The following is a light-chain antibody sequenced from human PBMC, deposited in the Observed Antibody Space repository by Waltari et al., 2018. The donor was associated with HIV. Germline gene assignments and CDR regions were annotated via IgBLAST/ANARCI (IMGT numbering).Light chain of an antibody. CDR3: LQTYNAPLT. J-gene: IGKJ3*01. CDR2: GAH. V-gene: IGKV1-39*01. Sequence: DLQMPQSPSSLSASVGDRVTFTCRASQNLNTFLTWFQQKPGKAPKLLIYGAHTWQRGVPSRFSGRGSGTDFILTISSLQPEDFATYYCLQTYNAPLTFGPGTKVDV. CDR1: QNLNTF.